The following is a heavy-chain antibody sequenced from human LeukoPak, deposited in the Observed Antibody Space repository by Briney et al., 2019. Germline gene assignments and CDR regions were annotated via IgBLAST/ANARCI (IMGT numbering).Heavy chain of an antibody. Sequence: GGSLRLSCVASGFTFSSYWMHWVRQAPGKGLVWVSRIGTDGSSTSYADSVKGRFTISRDNSKNTLYLQMNSLTAEDTAVYYCAKYSGAYDYWGQGTLVTVSS. D-gene: IGHD1-26*01. CDR1: GFTFSSYW. J-gene: IGHJ4*02. CDR3: AKYSGAYDY. V-gene: IGHV3-74*01. CDR2: IGTDGSST.